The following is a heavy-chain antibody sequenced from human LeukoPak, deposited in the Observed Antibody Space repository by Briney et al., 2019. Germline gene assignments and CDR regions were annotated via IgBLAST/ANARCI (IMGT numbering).Heavy chain of an antibody. J-gene: IGHJ4*02. D-gene: IGHD6-19*01. Sequence: PGGSLRLSCAASGFTFSSYGMHWVRQAPGKGLEWVAFIRFDGSNKYYADSVKGRFTISRDNSKNTLYLQMNSLRAEDTAVYYCAKYLRYSSGWYSIDYWGQGTLVTVSS. CDR3: AKYLRYSSGWYSIDY. V-gene: IGHV3-30*02. CDR2: IRFDGSNK. CDR1: GFTFSSYG.